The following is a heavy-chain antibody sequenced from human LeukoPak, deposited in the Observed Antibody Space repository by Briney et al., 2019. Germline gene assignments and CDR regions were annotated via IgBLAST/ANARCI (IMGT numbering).Heavy chain of an antibody. CDR2: ISSSGSTI. Sequence: PGGSLRLSCTTSGFTFDTYNMNWVRQAPGKGLEWISYISSSGSTINYADSVKGRFTISRDSAKNSLYLQMNSLRDEDTAVYYCARDRDSGDYTAAPGDYWGQGTLVTVSS. CDR1: GFTFDTYN. J-gene: IGHJ4*02. CDR3: ARDRDSGDYTAAPGDY. V-gene: IGHV3-48*02. D-gene: IGHD4-17*01.